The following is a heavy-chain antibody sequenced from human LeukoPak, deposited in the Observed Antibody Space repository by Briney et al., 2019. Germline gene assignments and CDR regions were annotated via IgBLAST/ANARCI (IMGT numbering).Heavy chain of an antibody. Sequence: PGGSLRLSCAASGFTFSSYAMSWVRQAPGKGLEWVSSISGSGGSTYYADSVKGRFTISRDNSKNTLYLQMNSLRAEDTAVYYCAKGLRGSSSGWSFDYWGQGTLVTVSS. CDR3: AKGLRGSSSGWSFDY. V-gene: IGHV3-23*01. CDR1: GFTFSSYA. J-gene: IGHJ4*02. CDR2: ISGSGGST. D-gene: IGHD6-19*01.